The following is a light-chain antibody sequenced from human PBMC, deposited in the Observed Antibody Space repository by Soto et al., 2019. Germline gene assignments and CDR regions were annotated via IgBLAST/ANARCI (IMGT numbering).Light chain of an antibody. J-gene: IGLJ2*01. CDR1: SSNIGAGYD. V-gene: IGLV1-40*01. Sequence: QLVLTQPPSVSGAPGQRVTISCTGSSSNIGAGYDVHWYQQLPGTAPKLLIYGHSNRPSGVPDRFSGSKSGTSASLAITGLQAEDEADYYCQSSDSSLSGSVFGGGTQLTVL. CDR2: GHS. CDR3: QSSDSSLSGSV.